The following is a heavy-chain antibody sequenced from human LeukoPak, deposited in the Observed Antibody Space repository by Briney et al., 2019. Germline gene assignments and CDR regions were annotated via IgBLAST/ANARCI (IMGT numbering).Heavy chain of an antibody. D-gene: IGHD6-13*01. V-gene: IGHV3-13*01. J-gene: IGHJ4*02. CDR3: ASSPSYSSSWYALDS. CDR2: IGTTGDT. CDR1: GFTFSSYD. Sequence: GGSLRLSCAASGFTFSSYDMHWVRQATGKGLEWVSAIGTTGDTYYSHSVRGRFTISRENAKNPLFLQMNSLRAGDTAVYFCASSPSYSSSWYALDSWGQGTLVTVSS.